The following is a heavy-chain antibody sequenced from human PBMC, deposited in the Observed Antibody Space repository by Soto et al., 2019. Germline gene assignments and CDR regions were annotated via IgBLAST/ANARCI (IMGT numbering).Heavy chain of an antibody. D-gene: IGHD1-26*01. CDR1: GFTFSSYG. J-gene: IGHJ6*02. CDR2: ISYDGSNK. V-gene: IGHV3-30*18. CDR3: AKVASSGSYASYYYYGMDV. Sequence: HPGGSLRLSCAASGFTFSSYGMHWVRQAPGKGLEWVAVISYDGSNKYYADSVKGRFTISRDNSKNTLYLQMNSLRAEDTAVYYCAKVASSGSYASYYYYGMDVWGQGTTVTVSS.